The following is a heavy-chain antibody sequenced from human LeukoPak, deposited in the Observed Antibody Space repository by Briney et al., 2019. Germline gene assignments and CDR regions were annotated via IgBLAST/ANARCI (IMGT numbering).Heavy chain of an antibody. CDR3: ARAMGYGSGSYYKGPFDY. CDR1: GGSISSSNW. Sequence: SETLSLTCAVSGGSISSSNWWSWVRQPPGKGLEWIREIYHSGSTNYNPSLKSRVTISVDTSKNQFSLKLSSVTAADTAVYYCARAMGYGSGSYYKGPFDYWGQGTLVTVSS. J-gene: IGHJ4*02. CDR2: IYHSGST. V-gene: IGHV4-4*02. D-gene: IGHD3-10*01.